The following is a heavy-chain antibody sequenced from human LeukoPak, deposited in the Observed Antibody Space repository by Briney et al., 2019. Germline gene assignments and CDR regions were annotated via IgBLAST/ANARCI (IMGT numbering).Heavy chain of an antibody. CDR2: MNPNSGNT. J-gene: IGHJ6*02. Sequence: RWASVKVSCKASGYTFTSYDINWVRQATGQGLEWMGWMNPNSGNTGYAQKFQGRVTMTRNTSISTAYMELSSLRSEDTAVYYCARGGGYSYGYGMDVWGQGTTVTVSS. V-gene: IGHV1-8*01. CDR1: GYTFTSYD. D-gene: IGHD5-18*01. CDR3: ARGGGYSYGYGMDV.